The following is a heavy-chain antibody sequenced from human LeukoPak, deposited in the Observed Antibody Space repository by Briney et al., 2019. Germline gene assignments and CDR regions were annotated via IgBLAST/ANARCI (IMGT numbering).Heavy chain of an antibody. V-gene: IGHV3-30*03. J-gene: IGHJ4*02. D-gene: IGHD5-24*01. CDR3: TTVERWLLRSSPY. CDR1: GFTFSSHG. CDR2: ISYDGNNQ. Sequence: GGSLRLSCAASGFTFSSHGMHWVRQAPGKGLEWVAVISYDGNNQYYADSVKGRFTISRDNSKDTLYLQMNSLKTDDTAVYYCTTVERWLLRSSPYWGQGTLVTVSS.